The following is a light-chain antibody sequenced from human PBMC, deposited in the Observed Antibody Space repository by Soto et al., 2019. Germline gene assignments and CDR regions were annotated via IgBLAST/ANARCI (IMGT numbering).Light chain of an antibody. J-gene: IGKJ1*01. V-gene: IGKV2-30*02. Sequence: DIVMTQSPLSLPVTLGQPASISCRASQSLVHSDGNTYLNWYQQRPGQSPRRLIYRVSNRDSGEPDRFSGSESATDFTLKISRVEAEDVGVYYCMQGTYRRTFGQGTKVDIK. CDR2: RVS. CDR3: MQGTYRRT. CDR1: QSLVHSDGNTY.